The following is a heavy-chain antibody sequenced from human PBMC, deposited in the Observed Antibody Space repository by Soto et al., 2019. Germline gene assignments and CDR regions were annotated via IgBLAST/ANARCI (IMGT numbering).Heavy chain of an antibody. CDR3: ARWDTGVNWFDP. Sequence: QVQLQQWGAGLLKPSETLSLTCAVYGGSFSGYYWSWIRQPPGKGLEWIGEINHSGSTNYNPSLKSRVTISVDTSKNQFSLKLSSVTAADTAVYYCARWDTGVNWFDPWGQGTLVTVSS. J-gene: IGHJ5*02. D-gene: IGHD3-10*01. CDR1: GGSFSGYY. V-gene: IGHV4-34*01. CDR2: INHSGST.